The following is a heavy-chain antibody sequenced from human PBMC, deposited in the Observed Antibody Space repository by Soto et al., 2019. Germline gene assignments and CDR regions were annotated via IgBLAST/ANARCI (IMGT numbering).Heavy chain of an antibody. J-gene: IGHJ6*02. V-gene: IGHV3-33*01. CDR1: GFTFSSYG. CDR2: IWYDGSNK. CDR3: ARVPSTPYYYYGMDV. Sequence: GGSLRLSCAASGFTFSSYGMHWVRQAPGKGLEWVAVIWYDGSNKYYADSVKGRFTISRDNSKNTLYLQMNSLRAEDTAVYYCARVPSTPYYYYGMDVWGQGTTVTVSS.